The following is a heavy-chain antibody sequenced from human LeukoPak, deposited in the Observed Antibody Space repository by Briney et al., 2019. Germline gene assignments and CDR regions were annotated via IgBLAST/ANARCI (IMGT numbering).Heavy chain of an antibody. CDR3: AKDRLGAMMYFDF. V-gene: IGHV3-23*01. J-gene: IGHJ4*02. CDR1: GFTFSNYG. D-gene: IGHD1-26*01. CDR2: ISGSGGST. Sequence: PGGSLRLSCAASGFTFSNYGMHWFRQAPGKGLEWVSAISGSGGSTYYADSVKGRVTISRDNSKNTLYLQVNSLRVEDTAVYYCAKDRLGAMMYFDFWGQGTLVTVSS.